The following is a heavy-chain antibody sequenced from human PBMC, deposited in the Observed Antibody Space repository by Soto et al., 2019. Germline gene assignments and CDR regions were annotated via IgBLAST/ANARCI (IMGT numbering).Heavy chain of an antibody. J-gene: IGHJ4*02. CDR3: AREGMSRPRWVFDY. Sequence: EVQLVESGGGLVQPGGSLRLSCAASGFTFGSYPMHWVRQAPGKGLEYVSAISTNGDSTFYANSVKGRFTISRDNSKNNLYLQMGSLRAEDMGVYYCAREGMSRPRWVFDYWGQGTLVTDSS. V-gene: IGHV3-64*01. D-gene: IGHD6-13*01. CDR1: GFTFGSYP. CDR2: ISTNGDST.